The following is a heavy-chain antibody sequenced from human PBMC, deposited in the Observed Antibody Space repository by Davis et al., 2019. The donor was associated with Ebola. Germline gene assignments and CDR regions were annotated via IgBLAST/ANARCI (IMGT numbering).Heavy chain of an antibody. D-gene: IGHD6-19*01. CDR1: GFSFSSYD. CDR2: INSRGDDA. J-gene: IGHJ5*01. CDR3: AKTMMVGIYNWFDS. Sequence: SCAASGFSFSSYDMAWVRQAPGKGLEWVAAINSRGDDAHYGDSVRGRFTVPSDNPQSALFLQMNALRGDDTARYYCAKTMMVGIYNWFDSWGQGTLVSVSS. V-gene: IGHV3-23*01.